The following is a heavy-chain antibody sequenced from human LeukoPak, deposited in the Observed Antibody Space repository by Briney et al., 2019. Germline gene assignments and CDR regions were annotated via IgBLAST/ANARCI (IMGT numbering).Heavy chain of an antibody. CDR1: GYTFTSYG. CDR3: ARAIGSSGWYNYYYYGMDV. V-gene: IGHV1-18*01. D-gene: IGHD6-19*01. Sequence: ASVKVSCKASGYTFTSYGISWVRQAPGQGLEWMGWISAYNGNTNYAQKLQDRVTMTTDTSTSTAYMKLRSLRSDDTAVYYCARAIGSSGWYNYYYYGMDVWGQGTTVTVSS. CDR2: ISAYNGNT. J-gene: IGHJ6*02.